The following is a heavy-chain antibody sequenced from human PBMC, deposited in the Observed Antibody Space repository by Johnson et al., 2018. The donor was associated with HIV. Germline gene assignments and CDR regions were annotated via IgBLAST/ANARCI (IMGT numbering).Heavy chain of an antibody. CDR2: IRYDGSKK. CDR1: GFSFSTYG. D-gene: IGHD6-19*01. J-gene: IGHJ3*02. Sequence: QVQLVESGGGVVQPGGSLRLSCGASGFSFSTYGMHWVRQAPGKGLEWLAFIRYDGSKKYYADSVKGRFTISRDNSKNTPYLQMNSLRAEDTAVYYCAKDSSGWYSGAFDIWGQGTMVTVSS. CDR3: AKDSSGWYSGAFDI. V-gene: IGHV3-30*02.